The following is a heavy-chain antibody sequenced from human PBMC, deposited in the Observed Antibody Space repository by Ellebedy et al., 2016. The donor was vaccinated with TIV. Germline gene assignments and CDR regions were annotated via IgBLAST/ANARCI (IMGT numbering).Heavy chain of an antibody. CDR1: RYTFTSYY. CDR2: INPNSGGT. V-gene: IGHV1-2*04. J-gene: IGHJ4*02. CDR3: ARERVDYDILTGYLDY. D-gene: IGHD3-9*01. Sequence: ASVKVSXKASRYTFTSYYMHWVRQAPGQGLEWMGWINPNSGGTNYAQKFQGWVTMTRDTSISTAYMELSRLRSDDTAVYYCARERVDYDILTGYLDYWGQGTLVTVSS.